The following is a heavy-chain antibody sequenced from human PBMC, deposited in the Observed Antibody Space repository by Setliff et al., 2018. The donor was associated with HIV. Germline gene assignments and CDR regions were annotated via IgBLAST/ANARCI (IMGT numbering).Heavy chain of an antibody. Sequence: GGSLRLSCAASRFDFNNYWMCWVRQAPGKGLEWVANIGQDGSEKNYVDSVKGRFTISRDNAENSMDLQMNSLRAEDTAIYYCARKLRPGHGVDVWGQGTTVTVSS. J-gene: IGHJ6*02. CDR3: ARKLRPGHGVDV. CDR1: RFDFNNYW. CDR2: IGQDGSEK. D-gene: IGHD3-10*01. V-gene: IGHV3-7*01.